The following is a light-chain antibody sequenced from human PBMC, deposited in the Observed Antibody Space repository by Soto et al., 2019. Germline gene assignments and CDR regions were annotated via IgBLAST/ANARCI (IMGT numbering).Light chain of an antibody. CDR1: SSDVGGFNY. CDR2: DVT. CDR3: AAWDDSLNGPNHV. V-gene: IGLV2-14*01. J-gene: IGLJ1*01. Sequence: QSVLTQPASVSGSPGQSITISCTGTSSDVGGFNYVSWYQQHPGKAPKLMIYDVTNRPSGVSYRFSGSKSGNTASLAISGLQSEDEAYYYCAAWDDSLNGPNHVFGTGTKVTVL.